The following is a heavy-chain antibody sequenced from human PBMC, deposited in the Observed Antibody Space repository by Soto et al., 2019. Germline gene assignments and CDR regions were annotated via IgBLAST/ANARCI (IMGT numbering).Heavy chain of an antibody. CDR1: GFIFTSYD. J-gene: IGHJ6*04. CDR3: ARSRDGHSFYFYSGMAG. CDR2: ILHDGSAE. D-gene: IGHD2-2*01. Sequence: GGSLRLSCAASGFIFTSYDMHWVRQAPGKGLEWMALILHDGSAEYYADSVKGRFTISRDNSKNTLYLQMNSLTAEATAVYYSARSRDGHSFYFYSGMAGGGKGPTVTVSS. V-gene: IGHV3-30*03.